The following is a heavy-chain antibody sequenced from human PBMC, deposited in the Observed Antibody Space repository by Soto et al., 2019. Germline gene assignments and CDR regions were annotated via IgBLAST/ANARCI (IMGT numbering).Heavy chain of an antibody. V-gene: IGHV1-69*02. Sequence: QVQLVQSGAEVKKPGSSVKVSCKASGGTFSSYTISWVRQAPGQGLEWMGRIIPILGIANYAQKFQGRVTITADKSTSTAYMELSSLRSEDTAVYYCARRQQLTYGMDVWCQGTTVTVSS. CDR2: IIPILGIA. J-gene: IGHJ6*02. D-gene: IGHD6-13*01. CDR3: ARRQQLTYGMDV. CDR1: GGTFSSYT.